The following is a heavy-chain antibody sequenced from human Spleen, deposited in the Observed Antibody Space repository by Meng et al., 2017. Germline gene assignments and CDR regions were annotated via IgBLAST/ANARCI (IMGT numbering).Heavy chain of an antibody. CDR1: GFTFSNAY. V-gene: IGHV3-15*01. Sequence: GGSLRLSCEGSGFTFSNAYMTWVRQVPGKRLEWVGRIKSKPDGETIDYGAPVKGRFTISRDDSKNTVYLQMNSLRAEDTAVYYCARDRNWTGNGGGMDVWGQGTTVTVSS. CDR3: ARDRNWTGNGGGMDV. CDR2: IKSKPDGETI. J-gene: IGHJ6*02. D-gene: IGHD1-20*01.